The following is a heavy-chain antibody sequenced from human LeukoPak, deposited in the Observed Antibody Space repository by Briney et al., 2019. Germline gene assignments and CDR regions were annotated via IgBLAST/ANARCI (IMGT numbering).Heavy chain of an antibody. CDR2: IYTSGST. V-gene: IGHV4-61*02. J-gene: IGHJ1*01. CDR3: AGSVGEGEH. CDR1: GGSISSGSYY. Sequence: KPSETLSLTCTVSGGSISSGSYYWSCIRQPAGKGLEWIGRIYTSGSTNYNPSLKSRVTISVDTSKNQFSLKLSSVTAADTAVYYCAGSVGEGEHWGQGTLVTVSS.